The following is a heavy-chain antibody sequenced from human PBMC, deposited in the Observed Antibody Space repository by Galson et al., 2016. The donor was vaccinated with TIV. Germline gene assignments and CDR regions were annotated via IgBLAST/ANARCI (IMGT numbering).Heavy chain of an antibody. J-gene: IGHJ6*02. CDR1: GGTVSTYV. CDR3: ATDRNTAMDTYSYSYGMDV. D-gene: IGHD5-18*01. Sequence: SGQVSRKASGGTVSTYVFSWLRQAPGQGLEWIGVINPICGTANYAPTFQGRLTITPDESTSSVYMELSSLRSEDTAVYYCATDRNTAMDTYSYSYGMDVWGQGTTVTVSS. V-gene: IGHV1-69*13. CDR2: INPICGTA.